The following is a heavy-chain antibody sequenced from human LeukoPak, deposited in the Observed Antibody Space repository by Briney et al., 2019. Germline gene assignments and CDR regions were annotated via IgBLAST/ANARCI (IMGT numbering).Heavy chain of an antibody. J-gene: IGHJ5*02. Sequence: ASVKVSCKASGYFFLSFGLSWVRQAPGQGLEWMGGIIPIFGTANYAQKFQGRVTITADESTSTAYMELSSLRSEDTAVYYCARDPLSSSSFEGQPYNWFDPWGQGTLVTVSS. CDR2: IIPIFGTA. D-gene: IGHD6-6*01. CDR1: GYFFLSFG. CDR3: ARDPLSSSSFEGQPYNWFDP. V-gene: IGHV1-69*13.